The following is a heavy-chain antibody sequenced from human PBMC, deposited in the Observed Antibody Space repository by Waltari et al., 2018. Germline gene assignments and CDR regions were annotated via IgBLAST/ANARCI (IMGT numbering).Heavy chain of an antibody. Sequence: QVQLQESGPGLVKPSETLSLTCAVSGYSISSGYYWGWIRQPPGKGLEWIGSIYHRGSTYYNPCLKSRVTISVDTSKNQFSRKLSSVTAADTAVYYCARDRSCTGGVCYLFDYWGQGTLVTVSS. CDR1: GYSISSGYY. V-gene: IGHV4-38-2*02. D-gene: IGHD2-8*02. CDR3: ARDRSCTGGVCYLFDY. J-gene: IGHJ4*02. CDR2: IYHRGST.